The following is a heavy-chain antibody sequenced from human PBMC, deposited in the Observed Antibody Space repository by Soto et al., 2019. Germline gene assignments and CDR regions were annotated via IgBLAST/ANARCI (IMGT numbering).Heavy chain of an antibody. J-gene: IGHJ5*02. D-gene: IGHD2-2*01. CDR2: IYHTGKT. CDR3: EKDGSSTANWIDP. Sequence: PSETVSLTCTVSGDAIYIVGSYWTWIRQHPGKGLKWIGYIYHTGKTYYYPSLASRVTMSVGTSKSQFSMNVGSVTAADMAVYYCEKDGSSTANWIDPGGLGTLDTVSS. CDR1: GDAIYIVGSY. V-gene: IGHV4-31*03.